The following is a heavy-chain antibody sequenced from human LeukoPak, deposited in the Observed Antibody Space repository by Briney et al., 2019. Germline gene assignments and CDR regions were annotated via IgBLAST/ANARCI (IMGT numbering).Heavy chain of an antibody. CDR3: ARHGDYASTTYDFDY. J-gene: IGHJ4*02. CDR2: IYYRGNT. V-gene: IGHV4-59*08. Sequence: SETLSLTCTVSGGSISGSYWSWIRQPPGKGLEWFGYIYYRGNTNYNPSLGSRVTISVDTSKNQFSLKLTSVTAADTAVYYCARHGDYASTTYDFDYWGQGTLVTVSS. D-gene: IGHD2/OR15-2a*01. CDR1: GGSISGSY.